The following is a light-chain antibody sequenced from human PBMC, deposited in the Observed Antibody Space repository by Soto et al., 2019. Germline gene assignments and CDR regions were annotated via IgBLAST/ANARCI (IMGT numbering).Light chain of an antibody. Sequence: DIVMTQSPDSLAVSLGERATINCKSSQSVLYSSNNKNYLAWYQQKPGQPPKLLIYWASTRESGVPDRFSGSGSGTDFTLTISSLQAEDVAVYYCQQYYSTLTWTF. CDR2: WAS. CDR3: QQYYSTLTWT. V-gene: IGKV4-1*01. CDR1: QSVLYSSNNKNY. J-gene: IGKJ1*01.